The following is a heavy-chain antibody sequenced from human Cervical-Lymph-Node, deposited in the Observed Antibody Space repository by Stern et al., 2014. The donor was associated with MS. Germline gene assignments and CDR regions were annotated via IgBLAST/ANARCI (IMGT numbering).Heavy chain of an antibody. CDR1: GWTLTYRY. V-gene: IGHV1-45*02. CDR3: ARSALYDDSGAYHMDV. CDR2: ITPYNGNT. D-gene: IGHD4-17*01. Sequence: VQLGESGGEVKKTGSSVKVSCKASGWTLTYRYLPWVRQAPGQALEWMGWITPYNGNTNYAQKFQGRLTISRDTSMRTSYMELTSLRSDDTAIYFCARSALYDDSGAYHMDVWGQGTTVTVSS. J-gene: IGHJ6*02.